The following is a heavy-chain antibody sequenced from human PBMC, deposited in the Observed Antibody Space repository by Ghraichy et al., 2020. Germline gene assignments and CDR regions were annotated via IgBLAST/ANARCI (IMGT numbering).Heavy chain of an antibody. CDR1: GYTLTELS. CDR3: ATFGIPKIPAAIAAYYYYYGMDV. CDR2: FDPEDGET. D-gene: IGHD2-2*02. J-gene: IGHJ6*02. Sequence: ASVKVSCKVSGYTLTELSMHWVRQAPGKGLEWMGGFDPEDGETIYAQKFQGRVTMTEDTSTDTAYMELSSLRSEDTAVYYCATFGIPKIPAAIAAYYYYYGMDVWGQGTTVTVSS. V-gene: IGHV1-24*01.